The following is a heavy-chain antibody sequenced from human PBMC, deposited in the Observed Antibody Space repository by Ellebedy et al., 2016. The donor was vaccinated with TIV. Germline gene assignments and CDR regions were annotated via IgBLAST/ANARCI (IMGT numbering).Heavy chain of an antibody. J-gene: IGHJ4*02. CDR3: ARAWGGSCFDY. Sequence: SGPTLVKPTQTLTLTCTFSGFSLHTSGVGVGWIRQPPGKALEWLALIYWDDDKRYSPSLDSRLTITKETAKTQVVRTMTNMDPVETATYYCARAWGGSCFDYWGQGTLVTVSS. V-gene: IGHV2-5*02. CDR2: IYWDDDK. D-gene: IGHD2-2*03. CDR1: GFSLHTSGVG.